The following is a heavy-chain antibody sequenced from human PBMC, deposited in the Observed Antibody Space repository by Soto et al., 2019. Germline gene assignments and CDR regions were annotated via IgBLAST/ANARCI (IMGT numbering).Heavy chain of an antibody. CDR2: ISGSGGST. Sequence: GGSLRLSCAASGFTFSSYAMSWVRQAPGKGLEWVSAISGSGGSTYYADSVKGRFTISRDNSKNTLYLQMNSLRAEDTAVYYCAKRTLDIVVVPAIDYWGQGTLVTVSS. V-gene: IGHV3-23*01. D-gene: IGHD2-2*03. J-gene: IGHJ4*02. CDR3: AKRTLDIVVVPAIDY. CDR1: GFTFSSYA.